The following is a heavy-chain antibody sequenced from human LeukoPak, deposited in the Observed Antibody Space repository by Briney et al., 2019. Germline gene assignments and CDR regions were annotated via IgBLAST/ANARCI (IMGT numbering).Heavy chain of an antibody. V-gene: IGHV3-66*01. CDR1: GFTVSSNY. Sequence: GGSLRLSCAASGFTVSSNYMSWVRQPPGKGLEWVSVIYSGGSTYYADSVKGRFTISRDNSKNTLYLQMNSLRAEDTAVYYCARGLYYYGMDVWGQGTTVTVSS. J-gene: IGHJ6*02. CDR2: IYSGGST. CDR3: ARGLYYYGMDV.